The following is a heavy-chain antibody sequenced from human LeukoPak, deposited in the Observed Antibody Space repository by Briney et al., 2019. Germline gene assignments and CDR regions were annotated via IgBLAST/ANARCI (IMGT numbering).Heavy chain of an antibody. D-gene: IGHD6-13*01. CDR2: IYTSGST. CDR1: GGSISSDSYY. Sequence: SETLSLTCTVSGGSISSDSYYWSWIRQPAGKGLEWIGRIYTSGSTNYNPSLKSRVTISVDTSKNQFSLKLSSVTAADTAVYYCARHGTYSSSWYLPFGYWGQGTLVTVSS. J-gene: IGHJ4*02. V-gene: IGHV4-61*02. CDR3: ARHGTYSSSWYLPFGY.